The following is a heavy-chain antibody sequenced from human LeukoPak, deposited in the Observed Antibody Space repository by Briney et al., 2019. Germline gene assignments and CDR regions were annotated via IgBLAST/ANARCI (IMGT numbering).Heavy chain of an antibody. CDR3: SRTQYYYDSSGYYYVDWFDP. J-gene: IGHJ5*02. CDR2: IYSDGST. Sequence: GGSLRLSCAASGFTVSSNYMSWVRQAPGKGLEWVSIIYSDGSTYYADSAKGRFTISRDNSKNTLYLQMNSLRAEDTAVYYCSRTQYYYDSSGYYYVDWFDPWGQGTLVTVSS. D-gene: IGHD3-22*01. V-gene: IGHV3-53*01. CDR1: GFTVSSNY.